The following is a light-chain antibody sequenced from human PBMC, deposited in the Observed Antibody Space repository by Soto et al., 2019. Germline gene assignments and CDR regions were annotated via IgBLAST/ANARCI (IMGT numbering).Light chain of an antibody. Sequence: EIVLTQSPGTLSLSPGETATLSSRARQCFSSNLAWYLQKSGQAPRLVVYGASARATGISARFSGSGSGTEFTLTISSLQSEDFAVYYCQQYNNWPRTFGQGTKVDIK. J-gene: IGKJ1*01. CDR3: QQYNNWPRT. V-gene: IGKV3-15*01. CDR1: QCFSSN. CDR2: GAS.